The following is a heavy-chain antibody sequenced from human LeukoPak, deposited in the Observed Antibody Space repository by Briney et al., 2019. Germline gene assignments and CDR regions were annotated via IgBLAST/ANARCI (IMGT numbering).Heavy chain of an antibody. V-gene: IGHV3-7*03. J-gene: IGHJ4*01. D-gene: IGHD2-15*01. CDR2: IKHDGSEK. CDR1: GLTFSSYW. CDR3: ARDSGGSPTW. Sequence: PGGSLRLSCAASGLTFSSYWMSWVRQAPGKALEWVANIKHDGSEKYYVDSVKGRFTISRDNAKNSLYLQMNSLRAEDTAVFYCARDSGGSPTWWGHGTLVTVSS.